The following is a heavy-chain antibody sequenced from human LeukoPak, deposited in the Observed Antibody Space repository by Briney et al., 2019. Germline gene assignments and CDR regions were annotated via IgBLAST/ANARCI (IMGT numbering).Heavy chain of an antibody. Sequence: GGSLRLSCAASGFTFSNYGMGWVRQTPGKGLEWLSSVSGSGANTYYADSVKGRFTISRDNAKNSLYLQMNSLRAEDTAVYYCARDAGDSWFGELLAPYYYYMDVWGKGTTVTVSS. V-gene: IGHV3-21*01. D-gene: IGHD3-10*01. CDR2: VSGSGANT. J-gene: IGHJ6*03. CDR1: GFTFSNYG. CDR3: ARDAGDSWFGELLAPYYYYMDV.